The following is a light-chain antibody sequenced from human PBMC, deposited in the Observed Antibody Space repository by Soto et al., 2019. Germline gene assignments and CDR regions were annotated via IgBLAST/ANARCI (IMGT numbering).Light chain of an antibody. CDR2: DAY. Sequence: AIRMTQSPSSLSASIGDRVTITCRPSQGIAGSLAWYQQTSGNAPKVLIYDAYTRQSGVPSRFIGSAPGTDFTLTINSLQAEDSATYFCQQYYGYPITFGQGTRLEI. CDR3: QQYYGYPIT. V-gene: IGKV1-8*01. J-gene: IGKJ5*01. CDR1: QGIAGS.